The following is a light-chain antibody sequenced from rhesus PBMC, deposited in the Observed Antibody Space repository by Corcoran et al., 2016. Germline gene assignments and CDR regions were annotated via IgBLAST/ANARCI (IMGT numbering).Light chain of an antibody. V-gene: IGKV2S3*01. CDR3: MQSTKDPS. Sequence: DIVMTQTPLSLPVTPGEPASISCRSSQSLLHSNGNTYLHWYLQKPGQSPRRLIYKVTNWESGVPDRCRGSGSGTDYTLKIRRVEPEDVGVYDCMQSTKDPSFGQGTKVEIK. CDR2: KVT. J-gene: IGKJ2*01. CDR1: QSLLHSNGNTY.